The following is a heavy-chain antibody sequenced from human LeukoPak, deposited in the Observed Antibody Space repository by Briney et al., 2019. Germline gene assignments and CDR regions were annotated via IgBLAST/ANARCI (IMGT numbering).Heavy chain of an antibody. J-gene: IGHJ4*02. CDR1: GFTFSSYA. Sequence: GGSLRLSCAASGFTFSSYAMNWVRQAPGKGLECVSIITGSGSSGHYAGSVRGRFTISRDNSKNTLYLQMNGLRAEDTAIYYCAKRTLGSCGGSSCYSFDWWGQGTVVTVSS. D-gene: IGHD2-15*01. V-gene: IGHV3-23*01. CDR3: AKRTLGSCGGSSCYSFDW. CDR2: ITGSGSSG.